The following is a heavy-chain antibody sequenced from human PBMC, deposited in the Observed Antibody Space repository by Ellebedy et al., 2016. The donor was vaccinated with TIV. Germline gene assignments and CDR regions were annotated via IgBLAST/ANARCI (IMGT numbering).Heavy chain of an antibody. V-gene: IGHV3-7*01. CDR3: ATGGFHPSLYYFGY. CDR2: IQEDGSRK. J-gene: IGHJ4*02. CDR1: GFSFNSYW. Sequence: GESLKISCAASGFSFNSYWMSWVRQAPGKGLEWVANIQEDGSRKNYVDSVRGRFTISRDNAKDSLYLQMHSLRVEDTAVYYCATGGFHPSLYYFGYWGRGTLVTVSS. D-gene: IGHD2-15*01.